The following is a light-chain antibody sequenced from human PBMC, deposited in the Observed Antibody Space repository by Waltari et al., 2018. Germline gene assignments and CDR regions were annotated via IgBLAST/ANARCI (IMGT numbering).Light chain of an antibody. CDR3: QQRSNPIT. V-gene: IGKV1-39*01. CDR2: AAS. CDR1: QSISSY. Sequence: DIQMTQSPSSLSASVGDRVTITCRASQSISSYLNWYQQKPGKAPKVLIYAASSLQSGVPSRFSGSGSGTDFTLTISSLQPEDFATYYCQQRSNPITFGQGTRLEIK. J-gene: IGKJ5*01.